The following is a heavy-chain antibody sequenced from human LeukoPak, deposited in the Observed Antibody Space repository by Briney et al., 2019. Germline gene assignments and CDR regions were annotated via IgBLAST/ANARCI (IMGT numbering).Heavy chain of an antibody. V-gene: IGHV4-59*01. CDR2: IYYSGST. Sequence: SSETLSLTCTVSGGSISSYYWSWIRQPPGKGLEWIGYIYYSGSTNYNPSLKSRVTISVDTSKDQFSLKLSSVTAADTAVYYCARGRGGLHYWGQGTLVTVSS. CDR3: ARGRGGLHY. CDR1: GGSISSYY. J-gene: IGHJ4*02.